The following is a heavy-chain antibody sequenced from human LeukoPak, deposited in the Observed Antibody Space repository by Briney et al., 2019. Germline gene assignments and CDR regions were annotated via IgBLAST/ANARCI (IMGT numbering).Heavy chain of an antibody. V-gene: IGHV4-59*08. CDR1: GGSISTYY. Sequence: SETLSLTCTVSGGSISTYYRSWVRQPPGKGLEWIGYIYSSGSTNYNPSLKTRVTMSVDTSKNQFSLTLRSVTAADTAVYYCARHPSAVAGKTFDCWGQGTLVTVSS. J-gene: IGHJ4*02. CDR3: ARHPSAVAGKTFDC. CDR2: IYSSGST. D-gene: IGHD6-19*01.